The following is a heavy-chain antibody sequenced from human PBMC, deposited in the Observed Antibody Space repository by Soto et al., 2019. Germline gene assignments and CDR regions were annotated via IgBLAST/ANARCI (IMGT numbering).Heavy chain of an antibody. CDR1: GGTFSSYA. D-gene: IGHD6-6*01. J-gene: IGHJ6*02. V-gene: IGHV1-69*01. CDR2: IIPIFGTA. Sequence: QVQLVQSGAEVKKPGSSVKVSCQASGGTFSSYAISWVRQAPGQGLEWMGGIIPIFGTANYAQKFQGRVTIPADESTSIAYRELSSLRSEDTAVYYCARDLARIAARQLDDYDYGMDVCGQGSTGPVSS. CDR3: ARDLARIAARQLDDYDYGMDV.